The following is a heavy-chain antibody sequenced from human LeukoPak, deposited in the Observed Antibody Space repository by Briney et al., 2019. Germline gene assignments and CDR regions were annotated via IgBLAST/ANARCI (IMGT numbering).Heavy chain of an antibody. Sequence: GGSLRLSCAASGFSFDDYSMQWVRQPPGQGLEWISLVSWDGGSVYYADSVRGRFTISRDNRKDSLFLQMKSLKSDDSGLYFCARDRGGNSAGFDSWGQGTLVTVSS. J-gene: IGHJ4*02. CDR1: GFSFDDYS. V-gene: IGHV3-43*01. CDR3: ARDRGGNSAGFDS. D-gene: IGHD5-12*01. CDR2: VSWDGGSV.